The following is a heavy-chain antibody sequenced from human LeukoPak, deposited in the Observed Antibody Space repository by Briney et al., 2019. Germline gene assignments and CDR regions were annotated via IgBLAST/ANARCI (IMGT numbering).Heavy chain of an antibody. CDR2: IYFSGNT. Sequence: SETLSLTCAVPGASISSYYWSWIRQPPGKGLEWIGYIYFSGNTNYNPSLKSRVTISVDTSKNQFSLKLSSVTAADTAVYYCARGATAFDYWGQGTLVIVSS. CDR3: ARGATAFDY. D-gene: IGHD5-12*01. J-gene: IGHJ4*02. V-gene: IGHV4-59*08. CDR1: GASISSYY.